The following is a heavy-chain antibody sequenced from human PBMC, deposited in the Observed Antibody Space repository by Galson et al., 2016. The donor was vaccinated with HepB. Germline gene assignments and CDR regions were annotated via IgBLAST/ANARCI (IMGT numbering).Heavy chain of an antibody. J-gene: IGHJ6*04. D-gene: IGHD3-10*01. CDR2: ISGKGDST. CDR1: GFTFSNFA. Sequence: SLRLSCAASGFTFSNFAMTWVRQAPGKGLEWISGISGKGDSTYYADSVKGRFTVSRDNSKNTLHLHTNSLRVDDTAVYYCANLGSGSFRWYFYGMEVWGKGTTVTVPS. CDR3: ANLGSGSFRWYFYGMEV. V-gene: IGHV3-23*01.